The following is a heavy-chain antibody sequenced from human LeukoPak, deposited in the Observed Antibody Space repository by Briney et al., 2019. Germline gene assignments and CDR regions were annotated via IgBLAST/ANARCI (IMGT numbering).Heavy chain of an antibody. CDR3: AKHLYSSSSSPFDY. V-gene: IGHV3-9*01. D-gene: IGHD6-6*01. Sequence: GRSLRLSCAASGFTFDDYAIHWVRQAPGKGLELVSGISWNSGSIGYADSVKGRFTISRDNAKNSLYLQMNSLRAEDTALYYCAKHLYSSSSSPFDYWGQGTLVTVSS. J-gene: IGHJ4*02. CDR2: ISWNSGSI. CDR1: GFTFDDYA.